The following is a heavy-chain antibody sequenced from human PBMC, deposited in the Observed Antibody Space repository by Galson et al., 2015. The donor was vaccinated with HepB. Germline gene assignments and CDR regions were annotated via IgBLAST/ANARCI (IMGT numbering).Heavy chain of an antibody. V-gene: IGHV4-31*03. CDR1: GGSISSGGYY. D-gene: IGHD4-17*01. Sequence: TLSLTCTVSGGSISSGGYYWSWIRQHPGKGLEWIGYIYYSGSTYYNPSLKSRVTISVDTSKNQFSLKLSSVTAADTAVYYCARGHEGAMTTVTELWFDPWGQGTLVTVSS. CDR3: ARGHEGAMTTVTELWFDP. J-gene: IGHJ5*02. CDR2: IYYSGST.